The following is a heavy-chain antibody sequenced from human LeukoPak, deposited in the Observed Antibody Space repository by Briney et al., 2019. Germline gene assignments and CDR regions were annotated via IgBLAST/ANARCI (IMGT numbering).Heavy chain of an antibody. D-gene: IGHD3-22*01. CDR1: GDSISSRDYY. CDR3: VGAKQWLSFDI. J-gene: IGHJ3*02. V-gene: IGHV4-61*02. Sequence: PSQTLSLTCSVSGDSISSRDYYWSWIRQPAGKGLEWIGRIYTSGSTNYNPSLKSRVTISVDTSKNQFSLKLSSVTAADTAVYYCVGAKQWLSFDIWGQGTMVTVSS. CDR2: IYTSGST.